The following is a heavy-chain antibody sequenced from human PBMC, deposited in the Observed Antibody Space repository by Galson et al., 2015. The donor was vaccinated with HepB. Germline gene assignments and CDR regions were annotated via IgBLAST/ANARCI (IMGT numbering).Heavy chain of an antibody. Sequence: PALVKPTQTLTLTCTFSGFSLSTSGVGAGWIRQPPGKALEWLALISWNEDKRYSPSLNSRLNITRDTSKNQVVLTMTNVDPVDTATYYCAHRIYDSSGERFDYWGQGTLVTVSS. J-gene: IGHJ4*02. CDR3: AHRIYDSSGERFDY. CDR1: GFSLSTSGVG. V-gene: IGHV2-5*01. D-gene: IGHD3-22*01. CDR2: ISWNEDK.